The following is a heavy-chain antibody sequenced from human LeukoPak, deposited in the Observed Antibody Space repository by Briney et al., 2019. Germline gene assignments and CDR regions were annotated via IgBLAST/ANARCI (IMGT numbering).Heavy chain of an antibody. D-gene: IGHD4-17*01. J-gene: IGHJ6*03. CDR3: ARMRGATVTTRSNGYYYYYMDV. V-gene: IGHV4-4*07. CDR1: GGSISTFY. Sequence: PSETLSLTCSVSGGSISTFYWSWIRQPAGKGLEWIGRIFTSGSTNYNPSLKRRITMSVDTSKNQFSLKLSSVTAADTAIYYCARMRGATVTTRSNGYYYYYMDVWGKGTTVTISS. CDR2: IFTSGST.